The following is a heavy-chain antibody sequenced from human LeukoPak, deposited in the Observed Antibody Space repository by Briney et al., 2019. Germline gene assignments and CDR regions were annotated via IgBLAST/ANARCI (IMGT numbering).Heavy chain of an antibody. CDR2: ISGSGGST. CDR3: AKDSYSYGYYYFDY. D-gene: IGHD5-18*01. Sequence: GGSLRLSCAASGFTFSSYAMSWVRQAPGKGLEWVSSISGSGGSTYYADSVKGRFTISRDNSKNTLYLQMNSLRAEDTAVYYCAKDSYSYGYYYFDYWGQGTLVTVSS. V-gene: IGHV3-23*01. CDR1: GFTFSSYA. J-gene: IGHJ4*02.